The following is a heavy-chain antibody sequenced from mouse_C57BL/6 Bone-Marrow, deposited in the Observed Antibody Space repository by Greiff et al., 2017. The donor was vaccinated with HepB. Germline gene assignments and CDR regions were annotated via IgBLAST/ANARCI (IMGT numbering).Heavy chain of an antibody. CDR3: TSYWVAY. CDR2: IDPENGDT. CDR1: GFNIKDDY. Sequence: EVQLQQSGAELVRPGASVKLSCTASGFNIKDDYMHWVKQRPEQGLEWIGWIDPENGDTAYASKFQGKATITADTSSNTAYLQLSSLTSEDTAVYYCTSYWVAYWGQGTLVTVSA. V-gene: IGHV14-4*01. J-gene: IGHJ3*01.